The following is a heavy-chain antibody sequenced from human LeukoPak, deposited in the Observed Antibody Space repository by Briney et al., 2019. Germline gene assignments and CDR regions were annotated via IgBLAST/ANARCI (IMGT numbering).Heavy chain of an antibody. CDR2: INHSGSA. J-gene: IGHJ4*02. CDR1: GGSSSGYY. D-gene: IGHD4-17*01. Sequence: SETLSLTCAVYGGSSSGYYWSWIRQPPGKGLEWIGEINHSGSANYNPSLKSRVTISLDTSKNQFSLKLSSVTAADTAVYYCARGQGTVTTHWGQGTLVTVSS. CDR3: ARGQGTVTTH. V-gene: IGHV4-34*01.